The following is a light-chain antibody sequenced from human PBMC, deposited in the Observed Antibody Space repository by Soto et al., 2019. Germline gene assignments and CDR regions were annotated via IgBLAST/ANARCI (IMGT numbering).Light chain of an antibody. CDR3: QQYGSSAYT. CDR1: QSVSSSF. V-gene: IGKV3-20*01. Sequence: EIVLTQSPGTLSLSPGERATLSCRASQSVSSSFLAWYQQKPGQAPRLLIYGASSRATGIPDRFSCSGSGTDVTLTISRLEPEDFAVYYCQQYGSSAYTFGQWTKLEIK. J-gene: IGKJ2*01. CDR2: GAS.